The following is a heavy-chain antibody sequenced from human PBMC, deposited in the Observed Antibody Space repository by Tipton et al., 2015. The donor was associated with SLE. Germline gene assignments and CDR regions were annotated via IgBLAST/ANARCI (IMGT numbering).Heavy chain of an antibody. Sequence: TLSLTCAVYGGSFSDYYWSWIRQPPGKGLEWIGEINHSGSTKYKPSLKSRVTISVDTSKKQFSLKLSSVTAADTAVYYCAGDKGTLVAGLYYYYGMDVWGQGTTVTVSS. J-gene: IGHJ6*02. D-gene: IGHD2-2*01. V-gene: IGHV4-34*01. CDR2: INHSGST. CDR3: AGDKGTLVAGLYYYYGMDV. CDR1: GGSFSDYY.